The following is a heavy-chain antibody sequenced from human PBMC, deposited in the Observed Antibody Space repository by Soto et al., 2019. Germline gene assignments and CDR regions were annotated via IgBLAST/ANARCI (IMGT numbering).Heavy chain of an antibody. CDR3: AREGYSSSWYLAGAFDL. Sequence: SETLSLTCTVSGGSISVYYWTWIRQPPGKELEWIGYISYTGSTNYNPSLKSRVTISVDTSKNQFSLNLSSVTAADTAVYYCAREGYSSSWYLAGAFDLWGQGTMVTVSS. CDR1: GGSISVYY. J-gene: IGHJ3*01. CDR2: ISYTGST. D-gene: IGHD6-13*01. V-gene: IGHV4-59*01.